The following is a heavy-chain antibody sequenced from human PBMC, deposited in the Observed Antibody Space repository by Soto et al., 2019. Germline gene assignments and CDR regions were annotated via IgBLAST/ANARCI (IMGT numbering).Heavy chain of an antibody. D-gene: IGHD3-3*01. CDR2: IYHSGST. V-gene: IGHV4-38-2*01. CDR1: GYSISSGYY. CDR3: ASPSYDFWSGYPTSYYYYGMDV. Sequence: PSETLSLTCAVSGYSISSGYYWGWIRQPPGKGLEWIGSIYHSGSTYYNPSLKSRVTISVDTSKNQFSLKLSSVTAADTAVYYCASPSYDFWSGYPTSYYYYGMDVWGQGTTVTVSS. J-gene: IGHJ6*02.